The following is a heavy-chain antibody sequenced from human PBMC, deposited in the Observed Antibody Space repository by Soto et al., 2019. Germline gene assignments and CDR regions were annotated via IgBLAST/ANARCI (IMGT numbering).Heavy chain of an antibody. V-gene: IGHV1-18*01. J-gene: IGHJ6*03. D-gene: IGHD2-2*01. CDR1: GYTFTSYG. CDR2: ISAYNGNT. Sequence: ASVKVSCKASGYTFTSYGISWVRQAPGQGLEWMGWISAYNGNTKYSQKFQGRVTITRDTSASTAYMELSSLRSEDTAVYYCARESKYCSSTSCYEDYYYYMDVWGKGTTVTVSS. CDR3: ARESKYCSSTSCYEDYYYYMDV.